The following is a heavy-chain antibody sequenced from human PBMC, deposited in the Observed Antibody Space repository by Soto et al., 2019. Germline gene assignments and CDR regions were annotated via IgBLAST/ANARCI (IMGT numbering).Heavy chain of an antibody. J-gene: IGHJ5*02. V-gene: IGHV4-34*01. CDR2: INHGGST. D-gene: IGHD3-3*01. CDR1: GGSFSGYY. CDR3: ASLAYYDFWSGRYNWFDP. Sequence: SETLSLTCAVYGGSFSGYYWSWIRQPPGKGLEWIGEINHGGSTNYNPSLKSRVTISVDTSKNQFSLKLSSVTAADTAVYYCASLAYYDFWSGRYNWFDPWGQGTLVTVSS.